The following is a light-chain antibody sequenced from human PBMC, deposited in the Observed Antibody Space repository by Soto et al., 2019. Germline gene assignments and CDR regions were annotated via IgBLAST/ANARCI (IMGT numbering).Light chain of an antibody. Sequence: QSVLTQPPSVSGAPGQRVTISCTGSLSNIGAGYEVHWYQQLPGTAPKLLISGHNNRPSGVPDRFSASKSGTSASLAISGLRSDDEADYYCAAWDESLSGVVFGGGTKVTVL. CDR3: AAWDESLSGVV. J-gene: IGLJ2*01. CDR1: LSNIGAGYE. CDR2: GHN. V-gene: IGLV1-40*01.